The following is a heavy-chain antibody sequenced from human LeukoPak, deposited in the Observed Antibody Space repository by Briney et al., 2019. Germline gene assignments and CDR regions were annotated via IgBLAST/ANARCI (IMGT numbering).Heavy chain of an antibody. J-gene: IGHJ4*02. D-gene: IGHD5-12*01. V-gene: IGHV4-59*08. Sequence: XSYYWSXIRQPPGKGLEGIGYIYYSGSTNYNPSLKSRVTISVDTSKNQFSLKLSSVTAADTAVYYCASGYSGYDLFDYWGQGTLVTVSS. CDR3: ASGYSGYDLFDY. CDR1: XSYY. CDR2: IYYSGST.